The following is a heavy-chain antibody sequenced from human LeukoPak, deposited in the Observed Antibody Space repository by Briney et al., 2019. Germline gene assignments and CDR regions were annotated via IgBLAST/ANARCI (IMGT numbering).Heavy chain of an antibody. Sequence: GGSLRLSCAASGFSFRSYGMHWVRQAPGKGLEWVAVIWYDGSNKYYADSVKGRFTISRDNSKNTLYLQMNSLGAEDTAVYYCARTPDGSALDYWGQGTLVTVSS. CDR3: ARTPDGSALDY. J-gene: IGHJ4*01. V-gene: IGHV3-33*01. D-gene: IGHD3-10*01. CDR2: IWYDGSNK. CDR1: GFSFRSYG.